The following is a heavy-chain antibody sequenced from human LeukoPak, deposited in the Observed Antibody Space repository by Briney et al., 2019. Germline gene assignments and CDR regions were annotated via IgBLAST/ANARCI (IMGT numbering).Heavy chain of an antibody. D-gene: IGHD3-22*01. V-gene: IGHV3-30*04. J-gene: IGHJ4*02. CDR3: ARGPNYYDSSGYYSPCDY. Sequence: GGSLRLSCAASGFTFSSYAMHWVRQAPGKGLEWVAVISYDGSNKYYADSVKGRFTISRDNSKNTLYLQMNSLRAEDTAVYYCARGPNYYDSSGYYSPCDYWGQGTLVTVSS. CDR2: ISYDGSNK. CDR1: GFTFSSYA.